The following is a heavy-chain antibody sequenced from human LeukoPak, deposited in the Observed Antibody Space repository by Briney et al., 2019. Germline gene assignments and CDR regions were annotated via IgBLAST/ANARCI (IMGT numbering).Heavy chain of an antibody. Sequence: GGSLRLSCAASGFTFSSYAMSWVRQAPGKGLEWISTFYGDSMIAYTDAVKGRFTLSTDNSKTTFYLQMNSLRVEDTAVYYCATDRSGSSAGSWAYWGQGTLVAVSS. CDR2: FYGDSMI. D-gene: IGHD6-13*01. J-gene: IGHJ4*02. V-gene: IGHV3-23*01. CDR3: ATDRSGSSAGSWAY. CDR1: GFTFSSYA.